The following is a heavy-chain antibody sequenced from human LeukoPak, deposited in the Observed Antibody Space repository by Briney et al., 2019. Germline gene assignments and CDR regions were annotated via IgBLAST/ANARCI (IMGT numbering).Heavy chain of an antibody. CDR1: GGTFSSYA. CDR3: ARVRVRDTYYYDSSGYYQYYFDY. Sequence: ASVKVSCKASGGTFSSYAISWVRQAPGQGLEWMGWISAYNGNTNYAQKLQGRVTMTTDTSTSTAYMELRSLRSDDTAVYYCARVRVRDTYYYDSSGYYQYYFDYWGQGTLVTVSS. V-gene: IGHV1-18*01. CDR2: ISAYNGNT. J-gene: IGHJ4*02. D-gene: IGHD3-22*01.